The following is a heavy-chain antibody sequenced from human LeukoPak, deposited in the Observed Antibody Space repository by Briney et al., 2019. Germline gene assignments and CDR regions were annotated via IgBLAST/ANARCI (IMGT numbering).Heavy chain of an antibody. D-gene: IGHD2-21*02. CDR3: ARHDSVVYYGMDV. J-gene: IGHJ6*02. V-gene: IGHV4-59*08. CDR2: IYYSGST. CDR1: GGSIRSYY. Sequence: SETLSLTCTVSGGSIRSYYWSWIRQPPGKGLEWIGYIYYSGSTKYNPSLKSRVTISVDTSTNQCSLNVSSVTAADTAVYYCARHDSVVYYGMDVWGQGTTVTVSS.